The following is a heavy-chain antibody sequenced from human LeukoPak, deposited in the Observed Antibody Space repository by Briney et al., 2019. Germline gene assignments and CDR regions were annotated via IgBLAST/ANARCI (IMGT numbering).Heavy chain of an antibody. J-gene: IGHJ4*02. Sequence: SETLSLTCAVYGGSFSGYYWSWIRQPPGKGLEWIGEINHSGSTNYNPSLKSRVTISVGTSKNQFSLKLSSVTAADTAVYYFARASMTTVDYWGQGPRLTVPS. CDR1: GGSFSGYY. CDR2: INHSGST. CDR3: ARASMTTVDY. D-gene: IGHD4-11*01. V-gene: IGHV4-34*01.